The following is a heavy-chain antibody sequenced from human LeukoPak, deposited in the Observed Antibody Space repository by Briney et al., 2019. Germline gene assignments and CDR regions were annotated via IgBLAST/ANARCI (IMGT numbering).Heavy chain of an antibody. V-gene: IGHV4-39*01. CDR1: GGSISSSSYY. J-gene: IGHJ5*02. CDR3: VAGYRDPNWFDP. D-gene: IGHD3-9*01. CDR2: IYYSGST. Sequence: SETLSLTCTVSGGSISSSSYYWGWIRQPPGKGLEWIGSIYYSGSTYYNPSLKSRVTISVDTSKNQFSLKLSSVTAADTAVYYCVAGYRDPNWFDPWGQGTLVTVSS.